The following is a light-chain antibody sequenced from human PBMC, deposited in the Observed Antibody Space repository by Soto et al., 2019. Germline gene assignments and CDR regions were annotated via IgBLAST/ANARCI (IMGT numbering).Light chain of an antibody. V-gene: IGKV1-5*03. CDR3: QQYGSSSPWT. CDR2: KAS. Sequence: DIQMTQSPSTLSPSVGDRVTITCRASQSISSWLAWYQQKPGRAPNLLIYKASSLETGVPSRFSGSGSGTEFTLIISSLQPDDFASYYCQQYGSSSPWTFGQGTKVEIK. J-gene: IGKJ1*01. CDR1: QSISSW.